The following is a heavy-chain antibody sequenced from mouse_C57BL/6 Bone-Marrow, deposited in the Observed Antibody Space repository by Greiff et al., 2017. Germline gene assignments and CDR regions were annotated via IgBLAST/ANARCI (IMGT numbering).Heavy chain of an antibody. J-gene: IGHJ1*03. V-gene: IGHV6-6*01. CDR2: IRNKANNHAT. Sequence: DVKLQESGGGLVQPGGSMKLSCAASGFTFSDAWMDWVRQSPEKGLEWVAEIRNKANNHATYYAESVKGRFTISSDDSKSSVYLRMNSLRAEDTGIYYCTRRSYYGSRGRVWGTGTTVTVSS. CDR3: TRRSYYGSRGRV. D-gene: IGHD1-1*01. CDR1: GFTFSDAW.